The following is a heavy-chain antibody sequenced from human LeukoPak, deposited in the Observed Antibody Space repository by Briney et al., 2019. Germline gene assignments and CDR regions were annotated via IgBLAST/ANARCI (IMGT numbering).Heavy chain of an antibody. CDR2: INHSGST. Sequence: PSETLSLTCAVYGGSFSGYYWSWIRQPPGKGLEWIGEINHSGSTNYNPSLKSRVTISVDTSKNQFSLKLSSVTAADTAVYYCARQPRYSKDFDYWGQGTLVTVSS. J-gene: IGHJ4*02. CDR1: GGSFSGYY. D-gene: IGHD6-13*01. V-gene: IGHV4-34*01. CDR3: ARQPRYSKDFDY.